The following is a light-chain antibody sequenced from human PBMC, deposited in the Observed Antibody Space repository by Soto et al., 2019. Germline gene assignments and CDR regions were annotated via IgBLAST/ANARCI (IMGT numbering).Light chain of an antibody. CDR1: QSVSSSH. CDR2: GAP. V-gene: IGKV3-20*01. CDR3: QQYVSSPPT. Sequence: EIVLTQSPGTLSLAPGERATLSCGASQSVSSSHSAWYQQKPGQAPRLLIYGAPSRATGIPHWFSGSGSGTDFTLTINRLEPEDFAVYYCQQYVSSPPTFGQGTKVDIK. J-gene: IGKJ1*01.